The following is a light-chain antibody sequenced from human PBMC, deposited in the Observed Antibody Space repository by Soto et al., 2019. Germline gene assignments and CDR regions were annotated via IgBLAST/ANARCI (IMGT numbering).Light chain of an antibody. CDR2: AAS. Sequence: DIQMTQSPSFLSASVGDRVTITCRASQNISNYVNWYQEKPGTAPKVLIYAASTLQSGVPSRFSGSGSGTDFTLTISCLQSEDFATYYCQQYYSYSWTFGQGTKVDIK. CDR1: QNISNY. J-gene: IGKJ1*01. CDR3: QQYYSYSWT. V-gene: IGKV1-39*01.